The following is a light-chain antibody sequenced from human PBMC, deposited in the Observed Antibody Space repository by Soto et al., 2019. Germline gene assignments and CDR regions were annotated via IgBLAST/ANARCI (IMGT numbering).Light chain of an antibody. CDR2: EVT. CDR1: SSEIGDYNY. Sequence: QSALTEAPSASGSPGQTVTFSCTGSSSEIGDYNYVCWYKQHPGKAPKLMIYEVTKRPSGVPDRFSGSKSGNKASLTVSGLHADDDADYYCTSYAGTNGAVVRTGTNATVL. CDR3: TSYAGTNGAV. V-gene: IGLV2-8*01. J-gene: IGLJ1*01.